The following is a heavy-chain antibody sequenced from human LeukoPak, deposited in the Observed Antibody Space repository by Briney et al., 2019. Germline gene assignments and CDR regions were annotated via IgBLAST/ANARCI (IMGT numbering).Heavy chain of an antibody. CDR1: GGSLGGYY. D-gene: IGHD3-3*01. Sequence: SETLSLTCAVFGGSLGGYYCTWIRQPPGKGLEWIGKNNHSGSTNYNPSLRSRVTISVDTSKNQFSLKLSSVTAADTAVYYCARHATRFLEWLPDYFDYWGQGTLVTVSS. V-gene: IGHV4-34*01. CDR2: NNHSGST. CDR3: ARHATRFLEWLPDYFDY. J-gene: IGHJ4*02.